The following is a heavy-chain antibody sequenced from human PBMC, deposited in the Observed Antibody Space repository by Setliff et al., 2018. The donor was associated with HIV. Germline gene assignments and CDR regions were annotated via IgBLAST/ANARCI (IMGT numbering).Heavy chain of an antibody. Sequence: SETLSLTCGVFGGSFNNYSWNWFRQPPGRGLEWIGEISHSGSTSYNSSLKSRVTISVDPSRNQFSLRLTSVTVADTAVYYCVRGRDFIVRHLHFTAGGAYDVWGPGTLVTVSS. D-gene: IGHD2-21*01. CDR3: VRGRDFIVRHLHFTAGGAYDV. V-gene: IGHV4-34*01. J-gene: IGHJ3*01. CDR1: GGSFNNYS. CDR2: ISHSGST.